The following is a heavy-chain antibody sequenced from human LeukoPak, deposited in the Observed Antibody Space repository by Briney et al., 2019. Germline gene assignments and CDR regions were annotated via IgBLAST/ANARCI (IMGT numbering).Heavy chain of an antibody. CDR2: ISGSGGST. Sequence: GGSLRLSCAASGFTFSSYAMSWVRQAPGKGLEWVSAISGSGGSTYYADSVKGRFTISRDNSKNTLYLQMNSLRAEDTAVYYCAKVKDASGWYAEDLVHWDQGNLVIVSS. D-gene: IGHD6-19*01. J-gene: IGHJ1*01. CDR1: GFTFSSYA. V-gene: IGHV3-23*01. CDR3: AKVKDASGWYAEDLVH.